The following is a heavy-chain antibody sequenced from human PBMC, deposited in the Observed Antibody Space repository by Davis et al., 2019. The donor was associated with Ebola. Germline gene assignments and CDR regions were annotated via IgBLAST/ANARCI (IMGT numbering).Heavy chain of an antibody. Sequence: ASVTVSCKASGNTFTNYYMHWIRQAPGQGLAWVGIINPSGDRTIYAQKLQGRATMPRDTSTGTLYLELNSLTFQDTAVYFCARAVGTTKRDAFEIWGQGTMVIVSS. D-gene: IGHD1-1*01. J-gene: IGHJ3*02. CDR3: ARAVGTTKRDAFEI. V-gene: IGHV1-46*04. CDR1: GNTFTNYY. CDR2: INPSGDRT.